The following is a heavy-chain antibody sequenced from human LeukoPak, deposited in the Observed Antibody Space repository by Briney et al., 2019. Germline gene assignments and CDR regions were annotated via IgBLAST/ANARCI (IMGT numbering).Heavy chain of an antibody. D-gene: IGHD3-3*01. CDR3: AKPYNFWSGHWYY. CDR2: ISGSGGDT. Sequence: PGGSLRLSCAASGFTFSSYAMSWVRQAPPKGLEWVSAISGSGGDTYYADSVKGRFTISRDNSKNTLYLQMNSLRAEDTAIYYCAKPYNFWSGHWYYWGQGTLVTVSS. V-gene: IGHV3-23*01. J-gene: IGHJ4*02. CDR1: GFTFSSYA.